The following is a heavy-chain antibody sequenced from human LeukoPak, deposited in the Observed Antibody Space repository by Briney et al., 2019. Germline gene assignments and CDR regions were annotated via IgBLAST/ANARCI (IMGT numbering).Heavy chain of an antibody. V-gene: IGHV6-1*01. CDR2: TYYRSTWYN. J-gene: IGHJ5*02. CDR3: ARRLTQYDCYDP. D-gene: IGHD2-2*01. Sequence: SQTLSLTCAISGDSVSSNSVTWNWIRQSPSRGLEWLGRTYYRSTWYNDYAVSVRGRITVNPDTSKNQFSLHLNSVTPEDTAVYYCARRLTQYDCYDPWGQGILATVSS. CDR1: GDSVSSNSVT.